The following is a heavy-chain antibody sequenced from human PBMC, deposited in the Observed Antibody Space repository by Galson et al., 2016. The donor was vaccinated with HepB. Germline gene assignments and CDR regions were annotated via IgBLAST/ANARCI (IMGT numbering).Heavy chain of an antibody. CDR2: IHYSGST. J-gene: IGHJ4*02. D-gene: IGHD1-26*01. CDR3: ARDWIVGASYFDY. Sequence: SETLSLTCTVSGGSISSNNYHWGWIRQPPGKGLEWIGSIHYSGSTYFNPSLKSRVTMSVDTSKNQFSLKLSSVTAADTAVYYCARDWIVGASYFDYWGQGTLVTVSS. V-gene: IGHV4-39*07. CDR1: GGSISSNNYH.